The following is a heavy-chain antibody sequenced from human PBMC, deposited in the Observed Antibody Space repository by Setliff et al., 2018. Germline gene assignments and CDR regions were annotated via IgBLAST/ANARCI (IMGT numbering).Heavy chain of an antibody. CDR2: ISTYNGKT. D-gene: IGHD3-22*01. CDR1: GYIFTSYG. J-gene: IGHJ4*02. CDR3: ARGRDPAYYYDSGGYYWDY. Sequence: VASVKVSCKASGYIFTSYGFSWVRQAPGQGLEWMGWISTYNGKTNYAQKFQGRVTMTTDTSTSTAYMELRSLRSDDTTVYYCARGRDPAYYYDSGGYYWDYWGQGTLVTVSS. V-gene: IGHV1-18*01.